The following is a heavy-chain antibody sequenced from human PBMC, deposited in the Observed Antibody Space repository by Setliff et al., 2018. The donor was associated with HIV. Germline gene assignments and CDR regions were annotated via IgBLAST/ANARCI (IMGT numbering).Heavy chain of an antibody. CDR1: GFLFSTNRVG. D-gene: IGHD7-27*01. CDR2: IYWDDDK. V-gene: IGHV2-5*02. J-gene: IGHJ2*01. Sequence: GPTLVNPTQTLTLTCTFSGFLFSTNRVGVGWIRQPPGKALEWLALIYWDDDKRYSPSLKSRLTITKGTSKNQVVLTMTNMDPVDTATYYCAHNINWGSDWYFDLWGRGTLVTVS. CDR3: AHNINWGSDWYFDL.